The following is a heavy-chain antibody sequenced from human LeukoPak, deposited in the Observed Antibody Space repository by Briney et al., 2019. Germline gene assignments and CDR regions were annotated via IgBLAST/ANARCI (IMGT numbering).Heavy chain of an antibody. J-gene: IGHJ6*03. D-gene: IGHD3-22*01. CDR2: IIPVFAIA. CDR1: GDTFSNYA. V-gene: IGHV1-69*13. CDR3: ARLGYDSSELDYDYYYIDV. Sequence: SVTVSCKVSGDTFSNYAISWVRQAPGQGLEWMAVIIPVFAIADSAQKFQGRVTITADESTSTVYMEMSSLTSEDTAVYYCARLGYDSSELDYDYYYIDVWGKGTTVTVSS.